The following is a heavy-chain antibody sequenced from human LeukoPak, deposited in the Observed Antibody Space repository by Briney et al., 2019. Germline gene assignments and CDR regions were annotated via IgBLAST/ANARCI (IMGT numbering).Heavy chain of an antibody. J-gene: IGHJ1*01. V-gene: IGHV4-39*07. CDR2: IYYSGST. CDR1: GGSISSSSYY. CDR3: ARDRGIAAAGTHFQH. Sequence: SETLSLTCTVSGGSISSSSYYWGWIRQPPGKGLEWIGSIYYSGSTYYNPSLKSRVTISVDTSKNQFSLKLSSVTTADTAVYYCARDRGIAAAGTHFQHWGQGTLVTVSS. D-gene: IGHD6-13*01.